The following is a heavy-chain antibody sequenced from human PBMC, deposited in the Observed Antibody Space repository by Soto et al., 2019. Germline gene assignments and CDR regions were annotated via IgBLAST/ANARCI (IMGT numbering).Heavy chain of an antibody. CDR1: GGSVSSGSYY. D-gene: IGHD6-25*01. Sequence: PSETLSLTCTVSGGSVSSGSYYWSWIRQPPGKGLEWIGYIYYSGSTNYNPSLKSRVTISVDTSKNQFSLKLSSVTAADTAVYYCACDCARLRAAAWYYYYYGMDVWGKGTTVTVSS. CDR3: ACDCARLRAAAWYYYYYGMDV. CDR2: IYYSGST. J-gene: IGHJ6*04. V-gene: IGHV4-61*01.